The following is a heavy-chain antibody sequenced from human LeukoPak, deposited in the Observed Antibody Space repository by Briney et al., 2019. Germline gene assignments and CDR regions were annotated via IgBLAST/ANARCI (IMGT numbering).Heavy chain of an antibody. CDR3: ARFSIAARPGSY. CDR1: GYTFTSYD. V-gene: IGHV1-8*01. CDR2: MNPNSGNT. Sequence: ASVKVSCKASGYTFTSYDINWVRQATGQELEWMGWMNPNSGNTGYAQKFQGRVTMTRNTSISTAYMELSSLRSEDTAVYYCARFSIAARPGSYWGQGTLVTVSS. J-gene: IGHJ4*02. D-gene: IGHD6-6*01.